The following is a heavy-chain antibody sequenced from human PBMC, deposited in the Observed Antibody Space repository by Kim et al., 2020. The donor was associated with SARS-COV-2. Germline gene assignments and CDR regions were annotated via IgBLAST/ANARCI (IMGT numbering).Heavy chain of an antibody. V-gene: IGHV3-48*03. CDR3: ARGKGYSSSWFKHHYWYFDL. Sequence: GGSLRLSCAASGFTFSSYEMNWVRQAPGKGLEWVSYISSSGSTIYYADSVKGRFTISRDNAKNSLYLQMNSLRAEDTAVYYCARGKGYSSSWFKHHYWYFDLWGRGTLVTVSS. D-gene: IGHD6-13*01. CDR2: ISSSGSTI. J-gene: IGHJ2*01. CDR1: GFTFSSYE.